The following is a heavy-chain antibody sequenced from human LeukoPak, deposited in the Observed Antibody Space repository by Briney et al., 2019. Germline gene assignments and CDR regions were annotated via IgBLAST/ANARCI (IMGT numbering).Heavy chain of an antibody. J-gene: IGHJ6*02. Sequence: ASVKVSCKASGYTFTGYYMHWVRQAPGQGLEWMGWINPNSGGTNYAQKFQGWVTMTRDTSISTAYMGLSRLRSDDTAVYYCARGGRRYGDFHKYYYYGMDVWGQGTTVTVSS. V-gene: IGHV1-2*04. D-gene: IGHD4-17*01. CDR2: INPNSGGT. CDR1: GYTFTGYY. CDR3: ARGGRRYGDFHKYYYYGMDV.